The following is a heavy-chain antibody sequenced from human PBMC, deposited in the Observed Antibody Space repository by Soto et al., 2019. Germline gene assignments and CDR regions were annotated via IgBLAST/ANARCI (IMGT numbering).Heavy chain of an antibody. D-gene: IGHD2-21*02. CDR1: GFTFSDYY. V-gene: IGHV3-11*01. CDR3: ARVYCGGDCYAFDI. CDR2: ISSSGSTI. J-gene: IGHJ3*02. Sequence: GGSLRLSCVASGFTFSDYYMSWIRQAPGKGLEWVSYISSSGSTIYYADSVKGRFTISRDNAKNSLYLQMNSLRAEDTAVYYCARVYCGGDCYAFDIWGQGTMVTVSS.